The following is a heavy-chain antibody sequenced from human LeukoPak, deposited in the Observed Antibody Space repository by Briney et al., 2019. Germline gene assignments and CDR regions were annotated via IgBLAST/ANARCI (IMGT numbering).Heavy chain of an antibody. V-gene: IGHV4-61*01. Sequence: SETLSLTCTVSGGSVSSGSYYWSWIRQPPGKGLEWIGYIYYSGSTNYNPSLKSRVTISVDTSKNQFSLKLSSVTAADTAVYYCARDLGDCGGDGYSGYYYYGMDVWGQGTTVTVSS. J-gene: IGHJ6*02. CDR2: IYYSGST. CDR3: ARDLGDCGGDGYSGYYYYGMDV. D-gene: IGHD2-21*02. CDR1: GGSVSSGSYY.